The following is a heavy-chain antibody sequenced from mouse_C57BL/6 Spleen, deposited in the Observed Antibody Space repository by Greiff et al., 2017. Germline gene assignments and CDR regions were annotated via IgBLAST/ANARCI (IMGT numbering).Heavy chain of an antibody. CDR2: IYPGSGNT. J-gene: IGHJ2*01. V-gene: IGHV1-76*01. CDR3: AREGRDPYFDY. Sequence: QVQLQQSGAELVRPGASVKLSCKASGYTFTDYYINWVKQRPGQGLEWIARIYPGSGNTYYNEKFKGKATLTAEKSSSTAYMQLSSLTSEDSAVYFCAREGRDPYFDYWGQGTTLTVSS. CDR1: GYTFTDYY.